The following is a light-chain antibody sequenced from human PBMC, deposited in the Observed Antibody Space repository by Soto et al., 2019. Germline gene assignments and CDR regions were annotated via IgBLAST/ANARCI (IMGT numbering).Light chain of an antibody. CDR3: LQDYNYPRA. CDR2: AAS. CDR1: QGMRND. V-gene: IGKV1-6*01. Sequence: AIQMTQSPSSLSASVGDRVTITCRASQGMRNDLGGYQQKPGQAPKLLIYAASSLQSGVPSRFSGSGSGTDFTLTISSLQPEDFATYYCLQDYNYPRAFGQGTKVEIK. J-gene: IGKJ1*01.